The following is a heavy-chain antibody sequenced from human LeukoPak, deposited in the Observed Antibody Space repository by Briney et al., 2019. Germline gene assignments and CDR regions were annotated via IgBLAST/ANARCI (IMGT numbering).Heavy chain of an antibody. J-gene: IGHJ5*02. Sequence: GGSLRLSCAASGFTFSSYEMNWVRQAPGKGLEWIAHLSSSGSAFSYADSVKGRFTIARDNAKNSVYLEMNSLRADDTAVYYCAMSAGLMKGVIETTTPDTWGQGAPVSVSS. CDR3: AMSAGLMKGVIETTTPDT. CDR1: GFTFSSYE. D-gene: IGHD1-26*01. CDR2: LSSSGSAF. V-gene: IGHV3-48*03.